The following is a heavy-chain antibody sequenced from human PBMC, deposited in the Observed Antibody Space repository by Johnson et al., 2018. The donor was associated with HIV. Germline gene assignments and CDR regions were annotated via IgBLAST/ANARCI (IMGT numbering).Heavy chain of an antibody. CDR2: IRYDGSNK. Sequence: VPLVESGGGVVQPGGSLRLSCAASGFTFSSYGMHWVRQAPGKGLEWVAFIRYDGSNKYYADSVKGRFTISRDNSKNKLYVQMNRLRTEDTAVYFCAKGRSGGSGAFDIWGQGTMVTVSS. CDR3: AKGRSGGSGAFDI. D-gene: IGHD3-10*01. CDR1: GFTFSSYG. V-gene: IGHV3-30*02. J-gene: IGHJ3*02.